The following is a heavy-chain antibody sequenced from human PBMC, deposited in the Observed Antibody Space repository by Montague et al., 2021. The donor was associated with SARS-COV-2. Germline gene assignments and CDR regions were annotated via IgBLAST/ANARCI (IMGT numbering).Heavy chain of an antibody. V-gene: IGHV4-59*01. CDR2: INFIGST. D-gene: IGHD3-10*01. CDR1: GGSISSYS. Sequence: SETLSLTCTVSGGSISSYSLNWIRQSPGKGLEWIGYINFIGSTKYNPYLKRRVPISVDTSTSQISLRLNSVTAADTAVYYCAGDRGRFWHFDLWGRGTLVTVSS. J-gene: IGHJ2*01. CDR3: AGDRGRFWHFDL.